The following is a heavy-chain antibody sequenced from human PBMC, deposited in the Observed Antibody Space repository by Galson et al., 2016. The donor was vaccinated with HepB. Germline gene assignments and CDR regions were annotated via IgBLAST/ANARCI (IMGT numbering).Heavy chain of an antibody. J-gene: IGHJ4*02. Sequence: SLRLSCAASGFTFGSYGMHWVRQAPGKGLEWVAVISYDASKKHYADSVKGRFTISRDKSKNTLYLQMNSLRAEDTAVYYCARDISGHGTANWDQNYWGQGTLVTVSS. D-gene: IGHD1-1*01. CDR3: ARDISGHGTANWDQNY. CDR2: ISYDASKK. V-gene: IGHV3-30*03. CDR1: GFTFGSYG.